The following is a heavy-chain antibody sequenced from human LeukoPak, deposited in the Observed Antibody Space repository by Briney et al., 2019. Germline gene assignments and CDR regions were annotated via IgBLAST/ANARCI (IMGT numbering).Heavy chain of an antibody. J-gene: IGHJ5*02. Sequence: GGSLRLSCAASGFNFNDYYMSWIRQAPGKGLEWVSYITTGRTLSYADSVKGRFTISRDNAKNSLFLQMKSLRVEDAAVYYCARVVSSRSTVGFDPWGQGTLVTVSS. V-gene: IGHV3-11*04. D-gene: IGHD5/OR15-5a*01. CDR1: GFNFNDYY. CDR3: ARVVSSRSTVGFDP. CDR2: ITTGRTL.